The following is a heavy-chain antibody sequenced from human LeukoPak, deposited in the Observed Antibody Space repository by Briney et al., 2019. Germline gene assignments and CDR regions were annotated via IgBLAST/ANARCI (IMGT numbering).Heavy chain of an antibody. CDR3: ARGLKRKQWLVRRLYYFDY. D-gene: IGHD6-19*01. CDR2: MNPNSGST. J-gene: IGHJ4*02. CDR1: GYTFTSYD. V-gene: IGHV1-8*01. Sequence: ASVKVSCKASGYTFTSYDINWVRQATGQGLEWMGWMNPNSGSTGYAQKFQGRVTMTRNTSISTAYMELSSLRSEDTAVYYCARGLKRKQWLVRRLYYFDYWGQGTLVTVSS.